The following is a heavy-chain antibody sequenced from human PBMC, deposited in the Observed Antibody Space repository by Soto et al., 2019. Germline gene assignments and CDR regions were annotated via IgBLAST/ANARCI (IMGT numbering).Heavy chain of an antibody. V-gene: IGHV1-46*01. J-gene: IGHJ5*02. Sequence: QVQLVQSGAEVKKPGASVKVSCKASGYTFTSYYMHWVRQAPGQGIEWMGIINPSGASTSYAQKFQGRVTMARATSTSTVYMELSSLRSEDTAVYYCARDPEESRGHPLLFWYNWFDPWGQGTLVTVSS. CDR2: INPSGAST. D-gene: IGHD6-19*01. CDR1: GYTFTSYY. CDR3: ARDPEESRGHPLLFWYNWFDP.